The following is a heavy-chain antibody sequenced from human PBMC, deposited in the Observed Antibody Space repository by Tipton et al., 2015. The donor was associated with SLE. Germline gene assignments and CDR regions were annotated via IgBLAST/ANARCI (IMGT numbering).Heavy chain of an antibody. D-gene: IGHD6-6*01. J-gene: IGHJ4*02. CDR1: GGSISSSSYY. CDR2: MYSGGSA. CDR3: ATRRPLTARLDY. Sequence: TLSLTCTVSGGSISSSSYYWGWIRQPPGKGLEWIASMYSGGSANYNPSLKTRVNISVDTSKNQFSLKLSSVTAADTAVYYCATRRPLTARLDYWGQGTLVTVAT. V-gene: IGHV4-61*05.